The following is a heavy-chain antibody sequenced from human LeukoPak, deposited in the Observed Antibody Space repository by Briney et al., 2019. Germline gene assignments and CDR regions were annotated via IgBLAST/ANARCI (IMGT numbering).Heavy chain of an antibody. CDR3: AKHGDGYNNPESDY. CDR1: GGSFSGYY. Sequence: SETLSLTCAVYGGSFSGYYWSWIRQPPGKGLEWIGEINHSGSTNYNPSLKSRVTISVDTSKNQFSLKLSSVTAADTAVYYCAKHGDGYNNPESDYWGQGTLVTVSS. V-gene: IGHV4-34*01. CDR2: INHSGST. J-gene: IGHJ4*02. D-gene: IGHD5-24*01.